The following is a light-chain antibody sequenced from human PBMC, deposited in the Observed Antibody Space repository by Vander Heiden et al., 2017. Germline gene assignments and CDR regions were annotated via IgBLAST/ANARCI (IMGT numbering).Light chain of an antibody. CDR2: EVS. CDR3: SSYTTSNTVV. CDR1: SRDVGGYNF. V-gene: IGLV2-14*01. J-gene: IGLJ3*02. Sequence: QSALTQPASVSGSPGQSITISRTGTSRDVGGYNFVSWSQQHPGKAHKLIIYEVSNRPSGVSNRFSGSKSGNTASLTISGLQAGDEADYYCSSYTTSNTVVFGGGTKLTVL.